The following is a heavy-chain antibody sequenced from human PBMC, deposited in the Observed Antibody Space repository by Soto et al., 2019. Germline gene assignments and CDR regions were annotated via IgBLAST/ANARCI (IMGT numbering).Heavy chain of an antibody. J-gene: IGHJ4*02. CDR1: GYTFTRFY. CDR2: INPHGGST. Sequence: QVQLEQSGAEVRKPGASVKVSCKASGYTFTRFYIHWVRQAPGQGLEWMGVINPHGGSTNLARKCGGRVTMTGEAGRSTVYVELGGVKCDGAGVYRCAKDCGGDCPFDWWGQGTLVTVSS. V-gene: IGHV1-46*01. D-gene: IGHD2-21*02. CDR3: AKDCGGDCPFDW.